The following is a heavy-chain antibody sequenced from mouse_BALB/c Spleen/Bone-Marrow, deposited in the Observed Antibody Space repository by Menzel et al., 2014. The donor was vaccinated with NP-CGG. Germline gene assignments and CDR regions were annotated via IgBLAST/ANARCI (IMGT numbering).Heavy chain of an antibody. J-gene: IGHJ1*01. V-gene: IGHV1-26*01. Sequence: VQLQQSGPELVKPGASVKISCKDSGYSFTGYYMHWVKHRLVKSLAWIGRINPYNGATSYNQNFKDKASLTVDKSSSTAYMELHSLTSEDSAVYYCASHYYGSSYWYFDVWCAGTTVTVSS. D-gene: IGHD1-1*01. CDR2: INPYNGAT. CDR3: ASHYYGSSYWYFDV. CDR1: GYSFTGYY.